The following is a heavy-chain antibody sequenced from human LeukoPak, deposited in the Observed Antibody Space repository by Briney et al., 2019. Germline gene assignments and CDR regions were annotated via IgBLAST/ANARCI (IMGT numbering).Heavy chain of an antibody. D-gene: IGHD2-2*01. CDR3: AGADCSSSTCYLRRSWFDP. CDR2: ISTSSRYI. Sequence: GGSLRLSCAASGFTLSNYDMNWVRQAPGKGLEWVSSISTSSRYIYYKDSVRGRLTISRDDAKNSLYLEMNSLRAEDTAVYYCAGADCSSSTCYLRRSWFDPWGQGTLVTVSS. CDR1: GFTLSNYD. J-gene: IGHJ5*02. V-gene: IGHV3-21*01.